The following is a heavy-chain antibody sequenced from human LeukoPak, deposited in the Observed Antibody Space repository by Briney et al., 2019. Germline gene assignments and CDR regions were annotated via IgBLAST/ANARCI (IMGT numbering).Heavy chain of an antibody. CDR3: AREDYYDSSGLDY. CDR2: ISSSGSTI. CDR1: XXTFSDYY. J-gene: IGHJ4*02. V-gene: IGHV3-11*01. D-gene: IGHD3-22*01. Sequence: GGSLRLSCXXSXXTFSDYYXSWIRQAPGKGLEWVSYISSSGSTIYYADSVKGRFTISRENAKNSLYLQMNSLRAEDTAVYYCAREDYYDSSGLDYWGQGTLVTVSS.